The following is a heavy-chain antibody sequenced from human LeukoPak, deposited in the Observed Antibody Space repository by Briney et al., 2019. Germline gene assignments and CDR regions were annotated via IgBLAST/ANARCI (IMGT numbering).Heavy chain of an antibody. D-gene: IGHD6-13*01. J-gene: IGHJ6*02. Sequence: ASVKVSCKASGYTFTSYDINWVRQATGQGLEWMGWMNPNSGNTGYAQKFQGRVTMTRNTSISTAYMELSSLRSEDTAVHYCARVGIAAAGTFYYYGMDVWGQGTTVTVSS. CDR2: MNPNSGNT. V-gene: IGHV1-8*01. CDR1: GYTFTSYD. CDR3: ARVGIAAAGTFYYYGMDV.